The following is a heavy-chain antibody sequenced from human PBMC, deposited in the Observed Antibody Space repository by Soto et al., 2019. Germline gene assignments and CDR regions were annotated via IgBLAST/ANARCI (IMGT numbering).Heavy chain of an antibody. CDR3: ARDFRPPYGVRYFDY. V-gene: IGHV3-53*04. D-gene: IGHD4-17*01. Sequence: EVQLVESGGGLVQPGGSLRLSCAASGFTVSSNYMSWVRQAPGKGLEWVSVIYSGGSTYYADSVKGRFTISRHNSKNTLSVLMSSLRAEDTAVYYCARDFRPPYGVRYFDYWGQGTLVTVSS. J-gene: IGHJ4*02. CDR2: IYSGGST. CDR1: GFTVSSNY.